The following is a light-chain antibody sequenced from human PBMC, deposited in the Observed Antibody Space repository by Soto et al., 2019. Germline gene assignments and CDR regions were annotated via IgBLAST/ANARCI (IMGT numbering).Light chain of an antibody. CDR3: QQYNNWPRT. CDR2: GAS. J-gene: IGKJ1*01. CDR1: QSVSSN. V-gene: IGKV3-15*01. Sequence: EIVMTQSPATLSVSPGERATLSCRASQSVSSNLAWYQQKPGQAPRLLIYGASTRATGIPARVSGSGSGTEFTLTISSLQSADFSVYYCQQYNNWPRTFGQGTKVEIK.